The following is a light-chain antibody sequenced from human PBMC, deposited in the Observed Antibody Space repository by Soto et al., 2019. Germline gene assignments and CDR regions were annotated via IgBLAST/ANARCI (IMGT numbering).Light chain of an antibody. V-gene: IGLV7-43*01. J-gene: IGLJ3*02. CDR3: LLYYGGSWV. CDR1: PGAVTTGYY. CDR2: NTN. Sequence: QTVVTQEPSLTVSPGGTVTLTCASSPGAVTTGYYPSWFQHKPGHAPRALIYNTNDKHSWTPARLSGSLLGDKAALTLSGVQPEDEAEYYCLLYYGGSWVFGGGTKLTVL.